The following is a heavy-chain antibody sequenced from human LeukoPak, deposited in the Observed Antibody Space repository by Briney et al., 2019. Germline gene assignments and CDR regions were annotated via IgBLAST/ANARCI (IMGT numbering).Heavy chain of an antibody. CDR1: EFTFSSYS. J-gene: IGHJ4*02. Sequence: GGSLRLSCAASEFTFSSYSMNWVRQAPGKGLEWISYMSSSSSTIYYADSVKGRFTISRGNAKNSLYLQMNSLRAEDTAVYYCAREGSHYYDSSGYYRPFDYWGQGTLVTVSS. CDR2: MSSSSSTI. D-gene: IGHD3-22*01. V-gene: IGHV3-48*01. CDR3: AREGSHYYDSSGYYRPFDY.